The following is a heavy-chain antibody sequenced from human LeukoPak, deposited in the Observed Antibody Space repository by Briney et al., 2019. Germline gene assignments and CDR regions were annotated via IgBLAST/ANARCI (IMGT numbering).Heavy chain of an antibody. CDR2: IWSNGINK. Sequence: GGALRLSCAVSGFTFSIFVMQWVGQASSKGREWVAMIWSNGINKYYGDSVKGRFTVSRDNTHNKMYLQMNSLAAEDTAVYYCARDPPSSGWAKDIWGRGTMVTVSS. CDR1: GFTFSIFV. CDR3: ARDPPSSGWAKDI. V-gene: IGHV3-33*01. J-gene: IGHJ3*02. D-gene: IGHD6-19*01.